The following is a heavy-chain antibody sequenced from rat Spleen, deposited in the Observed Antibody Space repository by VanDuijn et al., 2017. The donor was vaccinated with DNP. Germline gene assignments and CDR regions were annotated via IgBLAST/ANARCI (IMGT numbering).Heavy chain of an antibody. J-gene: IGHJ2*01. Sequence: EVQLVESGGGLVQPGRSLKLSCAASGFTFSNCNMAWVRQSPKKGLEWVATIIYDGSGTYYRDSVKGRFTISRDNTKSTLYLQVDSLRSEDTATYYCATLMYATDYYYFYYWGQGVMVTVSS. CDR2: IIYDGSGT. CDR1: GFTFSNCN. CDR3: ATLMYATDYYYFYY. V-gene: IGHV5-7*01. D-gene: IGHD1-6*01.